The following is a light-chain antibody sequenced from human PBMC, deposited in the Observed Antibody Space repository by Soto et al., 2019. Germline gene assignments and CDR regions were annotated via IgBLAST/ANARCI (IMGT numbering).Light chain of an antibody. CDR1: SSDVGGYNY. Sequence: QSVLTQPASVAGSLGQSITISCTGTSSDVGGYNYVSWYQQLPGKAPRLMIYEVSNRPSGVSNRFSGSKSGNTASLTISGLQAEDEADYYCSPYTSSSTPYVFGTGTKVTVL. V-gene: IGLV2-14*01. J-gene: IGLJ1*01. CDR2: EVS. CDR3: SPYTSSSTPYV.